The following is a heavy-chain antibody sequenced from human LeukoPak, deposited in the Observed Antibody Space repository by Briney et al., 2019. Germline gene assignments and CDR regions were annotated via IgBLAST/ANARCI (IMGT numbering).Heavy chain of an antibody. CDR2: INPSGGST. D-gene: IGHD3-22*01. CDR1: GYTFTSYY. J-gene: IGHJ4*02. V-gene: IGHV1-46*01. CDR3: ARESPMIVVVTEGFDY. Sequence: ASVTVSCKASGYTFTSYYMHWVRQAPGQGLEWMGIINPSGGSTSYAQKFQGRVTMTRDTSTSTVYMELSSLRSEDTAVYYCARESPMIVVVTEGFDYWGQGTLVTVSS.